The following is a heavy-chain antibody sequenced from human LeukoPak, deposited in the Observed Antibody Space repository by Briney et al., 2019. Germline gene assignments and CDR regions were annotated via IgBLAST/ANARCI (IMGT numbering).Heavy chain of an antibody. CDR2: INHSGST. V-gene: IGHV4-34*01. Sequence: SEPLSLTCAVSGGSFSGYYWSWIRQPPGKGLEWIGEINHSGSTNYNPSLESRVTISVDTSKNQFSLKLSSVTAADTAVYYCARARIAVAGPRRSKGQFDLWGRGTLVTVSS. D-gene: IGHD6-19*01. CDR3: ARARIAVAGPRRSKGQFDL. J-gene: IGHJ2*01. CDR1: GGSFSGYY.